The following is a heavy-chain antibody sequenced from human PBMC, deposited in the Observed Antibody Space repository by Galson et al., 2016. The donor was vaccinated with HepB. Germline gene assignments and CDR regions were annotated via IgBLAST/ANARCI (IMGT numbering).Heavy chain of an antibody. D-gene: IGHD4-17*01. CDR1: GDSMSSHDW. CDR2: IHPSGST. V-gene: IGHV4-4*02. Sequence: SETLSLTCGVSGDSMSSHDWWSWIRQPPGKGLEWIGEIHPSGSTNSNPSPKSRVTISVDRSRKQFYLRLYSVTAADTAVYYCARALAVNGAFDIWGQGTMVTVSS. CDR3: ARALAVNGAFDI. J-gene: IGHJ3*02.